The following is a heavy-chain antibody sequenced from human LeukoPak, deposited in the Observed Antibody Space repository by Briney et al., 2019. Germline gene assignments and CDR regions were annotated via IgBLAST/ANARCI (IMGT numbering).Heavy chain of an antibody. J-gene: IGHJ4*02. D-gene: IGHD6-6*01. CDR1: GGSISSSTYY. V-gene: IGHV4-39*07. Sequence: SETLSLTCTVSGGSISSSTYYWGWIRQPPGKGLEWIGTIYSSGSTYYNPSLKSRVTISVDTSKNQFSLKLSSVTAADTAVYYCARRYSSSSDYWGQGTLVTVSS. CDR3: ARRYSSSSDY. CDR2: IYSSGST.